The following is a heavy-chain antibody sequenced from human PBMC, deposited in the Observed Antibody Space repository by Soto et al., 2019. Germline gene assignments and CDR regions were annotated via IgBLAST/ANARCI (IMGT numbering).Heavy chain of an antibody. CDR3: AKDDNWNLYGFDP. CDR1: GFTFSSYS. CDR2: ISSSSSYI. Sequence: GGSLRLSCAASGFTFSSYSMNWVRQAPGKGLEWVSSISSSSSYIYYADSVKGRFTISRDNAKNSLYLQMNSLRAEDTAVYYCAKDDNWNLYGFDPWGQGTLVTVSS. D-gene: IGHD1-20*01. V-gene: IGHV3-21*01. J-gene: IGHJ5*02.